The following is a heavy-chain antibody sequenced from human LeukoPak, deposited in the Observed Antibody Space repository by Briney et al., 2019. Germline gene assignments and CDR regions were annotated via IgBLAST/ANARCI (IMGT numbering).Heavy chain of an antibody. CDR2: ICGVGGST. D-gene: IGHD2-2*01. J-gene: IGHJ4*02. V-gene: IGHV3-23*01. CDR1: EFTFSSYA. Sequence: GGSLRLSCAGSEFTFSSYAMRWVRQAPGKGLEWVSGICGVGGSTYYADSVKGRFTISRDNSKNTLYLQMNSLRAEDTAIYYCANPSSIHTFSYYFDYWGQGTLVTVSS. CDR3: ANPSSIHTFSYYFDY.